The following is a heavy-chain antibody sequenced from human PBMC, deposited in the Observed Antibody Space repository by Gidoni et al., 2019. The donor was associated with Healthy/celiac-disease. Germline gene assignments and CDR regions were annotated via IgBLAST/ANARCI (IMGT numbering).Heavy chain of an antibody. D-gene: IGHD4-17*01. Sequence: QVQLQESGPGLVKPSETLSLTCAVSGYSISSGYDWGWIRQPPGKGLECIGSIYHSGSTYYSPSLMSRVTISVDTSKNQFSLKLSSVTAADPAVYYCARRSHDYGDYGDGMDVWGQGTTVTVSS. CDR2: IYHSGST. CDR1: GYSISSGYD. CDR3: ARRSHDYGDYGDGMDV. V-gene: IGHV4-38-2*01. J-gene: IGHJ6*02.